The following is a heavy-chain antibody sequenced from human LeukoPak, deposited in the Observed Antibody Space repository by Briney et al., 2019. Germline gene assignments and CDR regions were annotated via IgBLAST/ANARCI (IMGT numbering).Heavy chain of an antibody. D-gene: IGHD1-7*01. V-gene: IGHV3-23*01. CDR1: GFTFSSYA. CDR2: ISGSGGST. J-gene: IGHJ6*03. CDR3: AKRRGLELTYYYHMDV. Sequence: PAGGSLRLSCAASGFTFSSYAMSWVRQAPGKGLEWVSAISGSGGSTYYADSVKGRFTISRDNSKNTLYLQMNSLRADDTAVYYCAKRRGLELTYYYHMDVWGKGTTVTVSS.